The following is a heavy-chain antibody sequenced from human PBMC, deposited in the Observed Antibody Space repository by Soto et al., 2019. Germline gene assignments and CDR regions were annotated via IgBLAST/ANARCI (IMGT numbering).Heavy chain of an antibody. Sequence: RESLKISCKGSGYSFTSYWIGWVRQMPGKGLEWMGIIYPGDSDTRYSPSFQGQVTISADKSISTAYLQWSSLKASDTAMYYCARHEGYYGAPAAGLFDYFGQGALVPVSS. D-gene: IGHD3-10*01. CDR1: GYSFTSYW. V-gene: IGHV5-51*01. CDR3: ARHEGYYGAPAAGLFDY. J-gene: IGHJ4*02. CDR2: IYPGDSDT.